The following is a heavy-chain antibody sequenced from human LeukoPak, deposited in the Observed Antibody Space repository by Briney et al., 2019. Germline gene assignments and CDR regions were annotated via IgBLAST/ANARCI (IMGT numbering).Heavy chain of an antibody. CDR2: IYGGGGT. CDR3: TRDQDKAY. V-gene: IGHV3-53*05. CDR1: GFTVSSSY. J-gene: IGHJ4*02. Sequence: GKSLRLSCTASGFTVSSSYMTWVRQAPGKGLEWVSVIYGGGGTYDADSVKERFSISRDNSNNTLYLQMNSLRAEDTAVYYCTRDQDKAYWGQGTLVSVSS.